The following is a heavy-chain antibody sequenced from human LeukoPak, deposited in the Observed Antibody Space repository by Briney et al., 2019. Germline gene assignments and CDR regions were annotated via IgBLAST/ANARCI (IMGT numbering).Heavy chain of an antibody. J-gene: IGHJ4*02. Sequence: GGSLRLSCAASGFTFSSYGMHWVRQAPGKGLEWVAVISYDGSNKYYADYVKGRFTISRDSSKNTLYLQMNSLRAEDTAVYYCATDWVVATPELGYWGQGTLVTVSS. CDR2: ISYDGSNK. V-gene: IGHV3-30*03. CDR3: ATDWVVATPELGY. D-gene: IGHD5-12*01. CDR1: GFTFSSYG.